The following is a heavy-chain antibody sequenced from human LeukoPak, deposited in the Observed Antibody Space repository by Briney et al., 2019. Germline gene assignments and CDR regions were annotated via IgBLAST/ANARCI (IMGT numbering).Heavy chain of an antibody. D-gene: IGHD5-24*01. Sequence: PSQTLSLTCTVSGGSISSGGYYWSWIRQHPGKGLEWNGYIYYSGSTYYNPSLKSRVTISVDTSKNQFSLKLSSVTAADTAVYYCARAGDGYNYVNVDYWGQGTLVTVSS. J-gene: IGHJ4*02. CDR1: GGSISSGGYY. V-gene: IGHV4-31*03. CDR3: ARAGDGYNYVNVDY. CDR2: IYYSGST.